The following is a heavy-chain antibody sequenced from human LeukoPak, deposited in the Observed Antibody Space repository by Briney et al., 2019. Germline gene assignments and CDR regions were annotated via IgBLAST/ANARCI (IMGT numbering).Heavy chain of an antibody. D-gene: IGHD5-12*01. CDR3: AGWMSSGYDHTPFDY. CDR1: GYTFTSYG. Sequence: ASVKVSCKASGYTFTSYGISWVRQAPGQGLEWMGWISAYNGNTNYAQKLQGRVTMTTDTSTSTAYMELRSLRSDDTAVYYCAGWMSSGYDHTPFDYWGQGTLVTVSS. V-gene: IGHV1-18*01. CDR2: ISAYNGNT. J-gene: IGHJ4*02.